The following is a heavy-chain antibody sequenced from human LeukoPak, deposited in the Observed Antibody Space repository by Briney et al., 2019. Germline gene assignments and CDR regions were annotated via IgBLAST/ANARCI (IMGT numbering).Heavy chain of an antibody. Sequence: PSETLSLTCTVSGGSISSSSYYWGWIRQPPGKGLEWIGSIYYSGSTYYNPSLKSRVTISVDTSKNQFSLKLSSVTAADTAVYYCARDLEAGTYSSGWYSDYWGQGTLVTVSS. CDR2: IYYSGST. D-gene: IGHD6-19*01. J-gene: IGHJ4*02. V-gene: IGHV4-39*07. CDR3: ARDLEAGTYSSGWYSDY. CDR1: GGSISSSSYY.